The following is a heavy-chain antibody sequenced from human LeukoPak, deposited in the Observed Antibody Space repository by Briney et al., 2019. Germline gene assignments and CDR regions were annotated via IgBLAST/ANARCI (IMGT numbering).Heavy chain of an antibody. CDR3: ARRRSSRGPFDY. Sequence: RSSETLSLTCTVSGDSISSDDWSWIRQRPGKGLEWVGYIYYSGSTNYNPSLKSRGTITVDTSKTQFSLKLSSVTAADTAVYYCARRRSSRGPFDYWGQGTLVTVSS. D-gene: IGHD5-24*01. CDR2: IYYSGST. CDR1: GDSISSDD. J-gene: IGHJ4*02. V-gene: IGHV4-59*08.